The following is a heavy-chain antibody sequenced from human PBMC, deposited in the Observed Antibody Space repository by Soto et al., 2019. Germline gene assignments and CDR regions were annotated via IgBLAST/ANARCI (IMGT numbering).Heavy chain of an antibody. J-gene: IGHJ6*02. CDR3: ARIWGSTSGYYYYGMDV. Sequence: EVQLLESGGGLVQPGGSLRLSCAASGFTFGTYAMAWIRQAPGKGLEWVSAISDSDGRTYHADSVKGRFTISRDNFKNTLYLQMNRLRAEDTAVYYCARIWGSTSGYYYYGMDVCGQGTTVTVSS. CDR2: ISDSDGRT. D-gene: IGHD6-6*01. CDR1: GFTFGTYA. V-gene: IGHV3-23*01.